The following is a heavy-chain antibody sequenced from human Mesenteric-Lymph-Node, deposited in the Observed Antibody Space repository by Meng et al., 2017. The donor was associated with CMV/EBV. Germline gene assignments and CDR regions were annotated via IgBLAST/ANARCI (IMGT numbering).Heavy chain of an antibody. D-gene: IGHD3-3*01. J-gene: IGHJ4*02. V-gene: IGHV3-30*12. CDR2: MSYDGSNK. CDR1: GFMFSSYG. CDR3: ARDVYDFWSGYPDY. Sequence: GESLKISCVASGFMFSSYGVHWVRQAPGKGLEWVAVMSYDGSNKYYADSVKGRFTISRDNAKNSLYLQMNSLRAEDTAVYYCARDVYDFWSGYPDYWGQGTLVTVSS.